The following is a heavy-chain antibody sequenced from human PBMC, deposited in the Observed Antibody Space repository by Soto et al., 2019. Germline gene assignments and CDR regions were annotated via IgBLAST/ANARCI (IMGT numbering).Heavy chain of an antibody. Sequence: SETLSLTCTVSGGSISSYYWSWIRQPPGKGLEWIGYIYYSGSTNYNPSLKSRVTISVDTSKNQFSLKLSSVTAADTAVYYCASGGHCSGGSCYPEYFQHWGQGTLVTVSS. J-gene: IGHJ1*01. CDR2: IYYSGST. CDR3: ASGGHCSGGSCYPEYFQH. V-gene: IGHV4-59*08. D-gene: IGHD2-15*01. CDR1: GGSISSYY.